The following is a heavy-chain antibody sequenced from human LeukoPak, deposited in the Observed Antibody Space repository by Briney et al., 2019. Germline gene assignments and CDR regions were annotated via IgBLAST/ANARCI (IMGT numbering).Heavy chain of an antibody. Sequence: GGSLRLSCAASGFTFSSYWMSWVRQAPGKGLEWVANIKQDGSEKYYVDSVKGRFTISRDNAKNSLYLQMNSLRAEDTAVYYCASGVTTVTSPYYFDYWGQGTLVTVSS. CDR3: ASGVTTVTSPYYFDY. J-gene: IGHJ4*02. CDR2: IKQDGSEK. D-gene: IGHD4-11*01. V-gene: IGHV3-7*01. CDR1: GFTFSSYW.